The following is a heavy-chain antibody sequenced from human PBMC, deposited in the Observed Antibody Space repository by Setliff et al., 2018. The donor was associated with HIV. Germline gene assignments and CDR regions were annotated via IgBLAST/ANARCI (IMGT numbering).Heavy chain of an antibody. V-gene: IGHV1-18*01. Sequence: GASVKVSCKASGYTFTTYGISWVRQAPGQGLEWMGWISAYNGNTNYAQKLQGRVTMTTDTSTSTAYMELRSLRSDDTAVYYCARDDPIRKEVASGLDYWGQGTLVTVSS. CDR2: ISAYNGNT. J-gene: IGHJ4*02. CDR1: GYTFTTYG. CDR3: ARDDPIRKEVASGLDY. D-gene: IGHD3-10*01.